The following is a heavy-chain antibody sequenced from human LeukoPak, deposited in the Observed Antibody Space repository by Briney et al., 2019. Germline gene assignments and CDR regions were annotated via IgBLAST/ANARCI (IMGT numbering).Heavy chain of an antibody. D-gene: IGHD3-22*01. CDR1: GGSISSGSYS. Sequence: SETLSLTCTVSGGSISSGSYSWSWIRQPAGKGLEWIGRIYTSGSTNYNPSLKSRVTISVDTSKNQFSLKLSSVTAADTAVYYCARGSTMILEAFDYWGQGTLVTVSS. CDR2: IYTSGST. CDR3: ARGSTMILEAFDY. J-gene: IGHJ4*02. V-gene: IGHV4-61*02.